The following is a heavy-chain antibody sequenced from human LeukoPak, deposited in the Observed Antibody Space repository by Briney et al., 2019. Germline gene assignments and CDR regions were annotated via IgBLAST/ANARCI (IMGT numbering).Heavy chain of an antibody. CDR1: GGTFSSYA. CDR3: ARAKDDILTGLGY. V-gene: IGHV1-69*05. D-gene: IGHD3-9*01. CDR2: IIPIFGTA. J-gene: IGHJ4*02. Sequence: SVKVSCKASGGTFSSYAISWVRQAPGQGLEWMGRIIPIFGTANYAQKFQGRVTITTDESTSTAYMELSSLRFEDTAVYYCARAKDDILTGLGYWGQGTLVTVSS.